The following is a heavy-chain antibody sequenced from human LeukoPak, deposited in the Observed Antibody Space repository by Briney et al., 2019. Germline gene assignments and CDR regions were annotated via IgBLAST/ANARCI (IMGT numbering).Heavy chain of an antibody. D-gene: IGHD4-17*01. J-gene: IGHJ3*02. CDR2: ISGSGEST. CDR1: GFTFSSYA. CDR3: AKDRRTGDDYGDWEAFDI. V-gene: IGHV3-23*01. Sequence: GGSLRLSCAASGFTFSSYAMSWVRQAPGKGLEWVSVISGSGESTYYADSVKGRFTISRDNSKHTLYLQINSLRAVDTAVYYCAKDRRTGDDYGDWEAFDIWGQGTMVTVSS.